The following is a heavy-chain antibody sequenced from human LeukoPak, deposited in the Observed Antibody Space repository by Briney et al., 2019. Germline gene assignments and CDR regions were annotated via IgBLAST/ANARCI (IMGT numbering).Heavy chain of an antibody. CDR3: ARDSPISGSYYGGLGY. CDR2: IDPSGGST. J-gene: IGHJ4*02. Sequence: ASVKVSCKASGYTFTSYYMHWVRQAPGQGLEWMGIIDPSGGSTSYAQKFQGRVTMTRDTSTSTVYMELSSLRSEDTAVYYCARDSPISGSYYGGLGYWGQGTLVTVSS. D-gene: IGHD1-26*01. V-gene: IGHV1-46*01. CDR1: GYTFTSYY.